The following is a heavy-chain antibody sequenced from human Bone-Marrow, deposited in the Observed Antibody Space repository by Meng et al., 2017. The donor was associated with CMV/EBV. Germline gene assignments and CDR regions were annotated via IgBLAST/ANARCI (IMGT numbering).Heavy chain of an antibody. V-gene: IGHV1-2*02. D-gene: IGHD3-3*01. CDR3: ARINDFWSGYSFDY. CDR2: INPNSGGT. J-gene: IGHJ4*02. Sequence: ASVKVSCKASGYTFTGYYMHWVRQAPGQGLEWMGWINPNSGGTNYAQKFQGRVTMTRDTSISTAYMELSRLRSDDTAVYYCARINDFWSGYSFDYWGQGTRVTVSS. CDR1: GYTFTGYY.